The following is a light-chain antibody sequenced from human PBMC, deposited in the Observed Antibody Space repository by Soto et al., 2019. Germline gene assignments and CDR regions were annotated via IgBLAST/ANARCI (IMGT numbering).Light chain of an antibody. CDR2: SND. CDR1: SSNIGSNT. CDR3: AAWDDSLSAYV. Sequence: QSVLTQPPSASGTPGQRVTMSCSGSSSNIGSNTVNWYQQLPGTAPKLLIYSNDERPSGVPDRFSGSKSGTSASLAISGLQSEDEADYYCAAWDDSLSAYVFGTGTKLTV. J-gene: IGLJ1*01. V-gene: IGLV1-44*01.